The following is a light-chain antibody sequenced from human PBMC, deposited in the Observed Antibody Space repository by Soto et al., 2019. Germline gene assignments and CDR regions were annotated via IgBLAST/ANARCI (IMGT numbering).Light chain of an antibody. CDR3: SSYTTSNTRQIV. J-gene: IGLJ1*01. V-gene: IGLV2-14*03. CDR1: SSDVGGYNY. CDR2: DVS. Sequence: QSVLTQPASVSGSPGRSITISCTGTSSDVGGYNYVSWYQHHPGKAPKLMIYDVSFRPAGVSNRFSGSKSGNTASLTISGLQPEDEADYYCSSYTTSNTRQIVFGTGTKLTVL.